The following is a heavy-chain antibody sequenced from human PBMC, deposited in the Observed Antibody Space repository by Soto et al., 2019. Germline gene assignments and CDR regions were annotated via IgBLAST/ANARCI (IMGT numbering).Heavy chain of an antibody. CDR2: IKSKTDGGTT. D-gene: IGHD6-13*01. V-gene: IGHV3-15*01. CDR3: TTGAGYSSSWSDY. CDR1: GFTFSNAW. Sequence: GGSLRLSCAASGFTFSNAWMRWVRQAPGKGLEWVGRIKSKTDGGTTDYAAPVKGRFTISRDDSKNTLYLQMNSLKTEDTAVYYCTTGAGYSSSWSDYWGQGALVTVSS. J-gene: IGHJ4*02.